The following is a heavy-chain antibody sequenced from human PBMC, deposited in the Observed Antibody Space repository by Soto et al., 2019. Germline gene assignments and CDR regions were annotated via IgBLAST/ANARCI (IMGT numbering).Heavy chain of an antibody. Sequence: SETLSLTCTVSGGSISSSSYYWGWIRQPPGKGLEWIGSIYYSGSTYYNPSLKSRVTISVDTSKNQFSLKLSSVTAADKAVYYCERTRTVAGTIHYYYYGMEVWGQGTTVT. CDR2: IYYSGST. D-gene: IGHD6-19*01. J-gene: IGHJ6*02. CDR1: GGSISSSSYY. CDR3: ERTRTVAGTIHYYYYGMEV. V-gene: IGHV4-39*01.